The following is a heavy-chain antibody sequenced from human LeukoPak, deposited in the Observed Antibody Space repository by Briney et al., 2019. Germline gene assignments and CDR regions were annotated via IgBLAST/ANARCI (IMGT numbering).Heavy chain of an antibody. CDR3: ARDADFWSGFYPSNWFDP. J-gene: IGHJ5*02. CDR1: GYTFTGYY. V-gene: IGHV1-2*02. CDR2: INPKSGGT. D-gene: IGHD3-3*01. Sequence: GASVKVSCKASGYTFTGYYMHWVRQAPGQGLEWMGWINPKSGGTNYAQKFQGRVTMTRDTSISTPYMELSRLRSDDTAVYYCARDADFWSGFYPSNWFDPWGQGTLVTVSS.